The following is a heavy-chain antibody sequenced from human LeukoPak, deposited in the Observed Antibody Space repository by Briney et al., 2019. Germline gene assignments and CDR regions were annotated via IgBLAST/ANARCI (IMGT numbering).Heavy chain of an antibody. CDR1: GLTFSTYE. Sequence: GGSLRLSCSASGLTFSTYEMHWGHQAPGEGLERDSYISRGGNFIYYADSVKGRVTISRDDAKNSLFLQMNSLRGEDTAVYYCARDSFNDYYYYMHVWGEGTTVTVSS. J-gene: IGHJ6*03. CDR2: ISRGGNFI. CDR3: ARDSFNDYYYYMHV. V-gene: IGHV3-48*03.